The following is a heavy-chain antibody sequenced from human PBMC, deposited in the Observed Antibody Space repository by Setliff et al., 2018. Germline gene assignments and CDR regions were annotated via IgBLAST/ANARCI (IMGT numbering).Heavy chain of an antibody. CDR3: ARSEEQWLNPGFFDY. V-gene: IGHV1-18*01. Sequence: GASVKVSCEASGYTFTRYCISWVRQAPGQGLEWMGWISAYDGNTNYAQKLQGRVTMTTDTSTSTAYMEVRSLRSDDTAVYYCARSEEQWLNPGFFDYWGQGTLVTVS. CDR1: GYTFTRYC. CDR2: ISAYDGNT. D-gene: IGHD6-19*01. J-gene: IGHJ4*02.